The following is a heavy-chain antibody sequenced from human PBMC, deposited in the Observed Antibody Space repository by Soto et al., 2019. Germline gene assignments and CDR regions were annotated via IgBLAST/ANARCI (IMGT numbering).Heavy chain of an antibody. D-gene: IGHD3-22*01. V-gene: IGHV3-13*05. CDR3: ARGKYYYDSSGYYYGPDAFDI. Sequence: GGSLRLSCAASGFTFSSYDMHWVRQATGKGLEWVSAIGTAGDPYYPGSVKGRFTISRENAKNSLYLQMNSLRAGDTAVYYCARGKYYYDSSGYYYGPDAFDIWGKGTMVTVSS. CDR2: IGTAGDP. J-gene: IGHJ3*02. CDR1: GFTFSSYD.